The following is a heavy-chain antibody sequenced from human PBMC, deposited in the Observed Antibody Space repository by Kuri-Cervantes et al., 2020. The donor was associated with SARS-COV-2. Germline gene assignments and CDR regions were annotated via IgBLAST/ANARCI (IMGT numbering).Heavy chain of an antibody. CDR1: GFTFSSYA. J-gene: IGHJ4*02. CDR3: ARWGRWQQLVEGYFDY. CDR2: ISYDGSNK. D-gene: IGHD6-13*01. V-gene: IGHV3-30-3*01. Sequence: GESLQISCAASGFTFSSYAMHWVRQAPGKGLEWVAVISYDGSNKYYADPVKGRFTISRDNSKNTLYLQMNSLRAEDTAVYYCARWGRWQQLVEGYFDYWGQGTLVTVSS.